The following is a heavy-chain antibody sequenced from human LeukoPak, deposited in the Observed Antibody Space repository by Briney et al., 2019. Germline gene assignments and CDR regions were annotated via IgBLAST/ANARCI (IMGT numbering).Heavy chain of an antibody. CDR3: ARGDGFLDY. CDR2: VSYSGST. Sequence: SETLSLTCTVSGGSISSYYWTWIRQPPGKPLEWIGYVSYSGSTNYNPSLNSRVTISVDTSKKQFSLKLTSVTAADTAVYYCARGDGFLDYWGQGTLVTVSS. CDR1: GGSISSYY. J-gene: IGHJ4*02. V-gene: IGHV4-59*01. D-gene: IGHD5-24*01.